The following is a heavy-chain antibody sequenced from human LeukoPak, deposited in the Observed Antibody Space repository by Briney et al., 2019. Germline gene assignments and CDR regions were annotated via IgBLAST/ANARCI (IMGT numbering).Heavy chain of an antibody. J-gene: IGHJ4*02. D-gene: IGHD1-7*01. CDR3: ARDLGTGTPFDY. V-gene: IGHV3-74*03. CDR1: GFSFSKYW. CDR2: ITSDGSST. Sequence: GGSLRLSCEASGFSFSKYWIHWVRQAPGKGLMWVSRITSDGSSTKDADSVKGRFTVSRDNAKNTVYLQMNSLRVEDTAVYYCARDLGTGTPFDYWGQGTLVIVSS.